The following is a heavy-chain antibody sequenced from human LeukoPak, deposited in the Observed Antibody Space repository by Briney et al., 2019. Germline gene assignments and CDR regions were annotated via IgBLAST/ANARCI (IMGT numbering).Heavy chain of an antibody. V-gene: IGHV3-30-3*01. CDR3: ARDHTGLYSYGYTFDY. D-gene: IGHD5-18*01. J-gene: IGHJ4*02. CDR2: ISYDGSNE. Sequence: GGSLRLSCAASGFTFSSYAMHWVRQAPGKGLEWVAVISYDGSNEYYADSVKGRFTISRDNSKNTLYLQMNSLRAEDTAVYYCARDHTGLYSYGYTFDYWGQGTLVTVSS. CDR1: GFTFSSYA.